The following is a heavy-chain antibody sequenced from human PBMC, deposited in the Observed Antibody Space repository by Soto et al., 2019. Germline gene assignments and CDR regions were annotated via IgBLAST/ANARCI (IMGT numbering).Heavy chain of an antibody. CDR2: IYDSGNT. V-gene: IGHV4-59*01. J-gene: IGHJ4*02. CDR3: ARGRTRYYFDY. Sequence: SETLSLTCTVSGGSISSSFWSWVRQPPGKGLEWFGYIYDSGNTNYNPSLKSRVSISIDTSKNQFSLKLSSVTAADTAVYYCARGRTRYYFDYWGQGTLVTVSS. CDR1: GGSISSSF.